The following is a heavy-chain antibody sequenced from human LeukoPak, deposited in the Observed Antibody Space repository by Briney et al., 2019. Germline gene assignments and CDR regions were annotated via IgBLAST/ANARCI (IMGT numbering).Heavy chain of an antibody. CDR3: ARLVSRYYYMDV. CDR2: ISGSGGST. Sequence: LGGSLRLSCTGSGFRFGSYALSWVRQAPGKGLEWVSDISGSGGSTFYADSVKGRFTISRDNSKKTVYLQMNSLRAEDTAVYYCARLVSRYYYMDVWGKGTTVTISS. CDR1: GFRFGSYA. J-gene: IGHJ6*03. V-gene: IGHV3-23*01. D-gene: IGHD6-19*01.